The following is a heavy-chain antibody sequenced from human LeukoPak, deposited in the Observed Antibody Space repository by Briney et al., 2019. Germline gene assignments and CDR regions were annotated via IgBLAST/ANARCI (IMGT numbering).Heavy chain of an antibody. V-gene: IGHV3-7*01. Sequence: GGSLRLSCAASGFTFSDYYMSWVRQAPGKGLEWVANIKQDGSEKYYVDSVKGRFTIPRDNAKNSLYLQMNSLRAEDTAVYYCARGSSGWYSNWFDPWGQGTLVTVSS. J-gene: IGHJ5*02. CDR2: IKQDGSEK. D-gene: IGHD6-19*01. CDR3: ARGSSGWYSNWFDP. CDR1: GFTFSDYY.